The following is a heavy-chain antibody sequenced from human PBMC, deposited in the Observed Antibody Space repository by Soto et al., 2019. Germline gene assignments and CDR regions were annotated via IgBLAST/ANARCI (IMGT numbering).Heavy chain of an antibody. CDR1: GYTFTSYG. V-gene: IGHV1-18*04. J-gene: IGHJ4*02. Sequence: ASVKVSCKASGYTFTSYGIGWVRQAPGQGPEWMGWISGHNGNTNHPQSLQGRVTMTTDTSRNTAYMELRSLRSDDTAVYYCARHRFNYYDNTVYYYFDYWGQGTLVTVS. CDR3: ARHRFNYYDNTVYYYFDY. D-gene: IGHD3-22*01. CDR2: ISGHNGNT.